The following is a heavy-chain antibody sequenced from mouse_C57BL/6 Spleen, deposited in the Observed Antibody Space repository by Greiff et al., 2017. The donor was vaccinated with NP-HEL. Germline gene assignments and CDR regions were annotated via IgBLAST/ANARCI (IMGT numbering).Heavy chain of an antibody. CDR3: TTHYYAMDY. J-gene: IGHJ4*01. CDR1: GFNIKDDY. V-gene: IGHV14-4*01. Sequence: DVQLQESGAELVRPGASVKLSCTASGFNIKDDYMHWVKQRPEQGLEWIGWIDPENGDTEYASKFQGKATITADTSSNTAYLQLSSLTSEDTAVYYCTTHYYAMDYWGQGTSVTVSS. CDR2: IDPENGDT.